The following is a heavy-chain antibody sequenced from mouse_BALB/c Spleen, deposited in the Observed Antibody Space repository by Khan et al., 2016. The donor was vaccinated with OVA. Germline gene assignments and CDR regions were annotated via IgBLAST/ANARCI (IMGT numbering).Heavy chain of an antibody. Sequence: EVLLVEPGPRLVKPSQSLSLTCTVTAYSITSGYAWNWIRQFPGNKLEWMGYISYSGGTSYNPSLKSRISITRDTSKNQFFLQLNSVTTEDTATYYCARGNYYGYYFDYWGQGTPRTVSS. D-gene: IGHD1-1*01. CDR2: ISYSGGT. V-gene: IGHV3-2*02. J-gene: IGHJ2*01. CDR1: AYSITSGYA. CDR3: ARGNYYGYYFDY.